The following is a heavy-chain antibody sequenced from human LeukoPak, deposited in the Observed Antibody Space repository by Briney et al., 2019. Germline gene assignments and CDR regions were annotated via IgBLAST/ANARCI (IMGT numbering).Heavy chain of an antibody. J-gene: IGHJ4*02. Sequence: GGSLRPSCAASGFTFSSYSMNWVRQAPGKGLEWVSSISSSSSYIYYADSVKGRFTISRDNAKNTLYLQMNSLRAEDTAVYYCARGFFHYYFDYWGQGTLVTVSS. D-gene: IGHD3-3*01. CDR2: ISSSSSYI. CDR1: GFTFSSYS. V-gene: IGHV3-21*01. CDR3: ARGFFHYYFDY.